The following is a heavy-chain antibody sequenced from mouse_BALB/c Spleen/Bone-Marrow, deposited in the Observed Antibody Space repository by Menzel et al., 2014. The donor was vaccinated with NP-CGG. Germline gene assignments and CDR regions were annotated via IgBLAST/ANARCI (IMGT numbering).Heavy chain of an antibody. CDR3: ARQRGYAYAMDY. Sequence: EVKLMESGGGLVQPGGSLKLSCAASGFAFSGYDMSRVRQTPEKRLEWVAYISSGGSNTYYPDTVKGRFTISRDNAKNTLYLQMNSLKSEDTAMYYCARQRGYAYAMDYWGQGTSVTVSS. J-gene: IGHJ4*01. CDR1: GFAFSGYD. V-gene: IGHV5-12-1*01. D-gene: IGHD2-2*01. CDR2: ISSGGSNT.